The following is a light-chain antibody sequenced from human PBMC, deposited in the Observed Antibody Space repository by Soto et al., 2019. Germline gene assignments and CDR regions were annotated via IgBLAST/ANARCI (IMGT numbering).Light chain of an antibody. Sequence: QSVLTQPASVSGSPGQSITISCTGTSNDIGGYNLVSWYQQHPGEAPKLVVYEADKRPSGVSNRFSGSKSGNTASLTISTLRPEDEADYSCCSFAGGATVVFGGWTKVTVL. J-gene: IGLJ2*01. V-gene: IGLV2-23*02. CDR2: EAD. CDR1: SNDIGGYNL. CDR3: CSFAGGATVV.